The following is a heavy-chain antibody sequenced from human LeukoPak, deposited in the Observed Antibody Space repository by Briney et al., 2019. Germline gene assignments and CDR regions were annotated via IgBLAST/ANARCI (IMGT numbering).Heavy chain of an antibody. Sequence: PSETLSLTCTVSGGSISSYYWSWIRQPPGKGLEWIGYIYYNGSTNYNPSLKSRVTISEDTSKNQFSLKLTSVTAADTAVYYCARHSAHSSTNDAFDLWGQGTLVTVSS. CDR3: ARHSAHSSTNDAFDL. V-gene: IGHV4-59*01. D-gene: IGHD6-13*01. J-gene: IGHJ3*01. CDR2: IYYNGST. CDR1: GGSISSYY.